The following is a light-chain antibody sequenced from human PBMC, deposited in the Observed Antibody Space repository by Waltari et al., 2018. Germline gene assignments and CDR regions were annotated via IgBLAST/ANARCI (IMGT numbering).Light chain of an antibody. J-gene: IGLJ2*01. V-gene: IGLV1-44*01. CDR3: AAWDDSLNGPV. Sequence: QSVLPQPPSASGTPGPRVTISCSGSRPNIGSTIVNWYQQLPGTAPKLRIYSKHQRPSGVPDRFSGSKSGTSASLAISGLQSEDEADYYCAAWDDSLNGPVFGGGTKLTVL. CDR1: RPNIGSTI. CDR2: SKH.